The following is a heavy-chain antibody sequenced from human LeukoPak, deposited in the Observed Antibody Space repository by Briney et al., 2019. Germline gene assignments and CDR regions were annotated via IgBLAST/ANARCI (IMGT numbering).Heavy chain of an antibody. Sequence: KTGGSLRLSCAASGFTFSNAWMSWVRQAPGKGLVWVSRISTDASSTTYADSVKGRFTISRDNAKDTLYLQMNSLRAEDTAVYYCTGHHQAYSRTYWGQGTLVTVSS. CDR1: GFTFSNAW. D-gene: IGHD4-11*01. CDR3: TGHHQAYSRTY. CDR2: ISTDASST. V-gene: IGHV3-74*01. J-gene: IGHJ4*02.